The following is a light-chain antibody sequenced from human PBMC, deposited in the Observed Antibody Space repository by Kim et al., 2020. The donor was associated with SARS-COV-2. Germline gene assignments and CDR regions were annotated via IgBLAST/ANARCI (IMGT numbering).Light chain of an antibody. CDR1: QDISNY. CDR2: AAS. V-gene: IGKV1-27*01. J-gene: IGKJ1*01. CDR3: QKCDSAPWT. Sequence: GSVGDRVTITGRASQDISNYLAWFQLKPAKAPKLLIYAASALQPGVPSRFSGSGSGTDFTLTVTSLQPEDVATYYCQKCDSAPWTFGQGTKVDIK.